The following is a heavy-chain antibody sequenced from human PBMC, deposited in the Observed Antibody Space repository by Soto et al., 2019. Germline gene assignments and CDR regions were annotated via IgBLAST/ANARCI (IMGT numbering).Heavy chain of an antibody. Sequence: EVQLVESGGGLVQPGGSLRLSCAASGFTFSNSWMSWVRQAPGKGLEWVADINPVESEKYYVDSVKGRFTVSRDNAKNSLYLQMDSLRLEDTALYYCARDPAWGSLDYWGLGTLVTVSS. D-gene: IGHD7-27*01. CDR3: ARDPAWGSLDY. CDR1: GFTFSNSW. V-gene: IGHV3-7*01. J-gene: IGHJ4*02. CDR2: INPVESEK.